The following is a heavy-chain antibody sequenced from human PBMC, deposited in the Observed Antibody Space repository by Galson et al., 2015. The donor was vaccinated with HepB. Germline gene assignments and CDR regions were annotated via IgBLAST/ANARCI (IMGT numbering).Heavy chain of an antibody. J-gene: IGHJ4*02. CDR3: ARHNLWSFDL. Sequence: SLRLSCADSGFTFSGSWMSWVRQAPGKGLEWVANIGQDGSDQYYADSVKGRFTISRDNAKNSLYLQMNCLRAEDTSVYFCARHNLWSFDLWGQGTLVTVSS. V-gene: IGHV3-7*01. D-gene: IGHD2-21*01. CDR2: IGQDGSDQ. CDR1: GFTFSGSW.